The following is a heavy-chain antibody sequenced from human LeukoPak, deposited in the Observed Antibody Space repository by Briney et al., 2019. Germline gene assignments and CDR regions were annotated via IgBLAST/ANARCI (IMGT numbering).Heavy chain of an antibody. V-gene: IGHV3-74*01. CDR2: IRPDGSGS. Sequence: GGSLRLSCAASGFTFRSNWMHWVRQAPGKGLVWVSRIRPDGSGSNYADSVKGRFTISRDNAKNTVYLQMNSLRAEDTAVYYCAKVGGFYSSSWYNWFDPWGQGTLVTVSS. J-gene: IGHJ5*02. CDR1: GFTFRSNW. D-gene: IGHD6-13*01. CDR3: AKVGGFYSSSWYNWFDP.